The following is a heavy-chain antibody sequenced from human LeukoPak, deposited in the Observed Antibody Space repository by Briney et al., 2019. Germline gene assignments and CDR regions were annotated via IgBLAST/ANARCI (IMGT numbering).Heavy chain of an antibody. CDR2: ISYDGSNK. CDR3: AKTSAPRTSSIEDY. CDR1: GFPFSSYG. D-gene: IGHD6-13*01. V-gene: IGHV3-30*18. Sequence: GRSLRLSCAASGFPFSSYGMHCVRQAPGKGLEGVAVISYDGSNKYYADSVKGRFTISRDNSKNTLCLQMNSLRAEDTGVYYCAKTSAPRTSSIEDYWGQGTLVTVSS. J-gene: IGHJ4*02.